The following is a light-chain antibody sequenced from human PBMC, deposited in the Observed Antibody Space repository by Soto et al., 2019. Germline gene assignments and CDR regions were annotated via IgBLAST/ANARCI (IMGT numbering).Light chain of an antibody. CDR2: AAS. CDR3: QQSYSTLIT. V-gene: IGKV1-39*01. J-gene: IGKJ5*01. Sequence: GDRVTITCRASQGIGSALAWHQQKPGKAPKLLIYAASSLQSGVPSRFSGSGSGADFTLTISSLQPEDFATYYCQQSYSTLITFGQGTRLEIK. CDR1: QGIGSA.